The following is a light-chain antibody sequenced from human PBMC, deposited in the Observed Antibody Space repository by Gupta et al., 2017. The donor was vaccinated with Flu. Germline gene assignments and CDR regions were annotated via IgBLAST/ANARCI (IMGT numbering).Light chain of an antibody. CDR2: WAS. Sequence: DTVMTQSPDSLAVSLGERATINCKSSQSGLYSSNNKNYLAWYQQKPGQPPKLLIYWASTRESGVPDRFSGRGSGTDFTLTISSLQAEDVAVYYCQQDDSTPLTFGRGTKVEIK. J-gene: IGKJ4*01. CDR3: QQDDSTPLT. V-gene: IGKV4-1*01. CDR1: QSGLYSSNNKNY.